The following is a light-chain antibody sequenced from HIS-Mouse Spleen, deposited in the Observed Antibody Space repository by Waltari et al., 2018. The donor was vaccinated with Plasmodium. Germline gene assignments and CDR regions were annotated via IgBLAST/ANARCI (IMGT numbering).Light chain of an antibody. J-gene: IGKJ3*01. Sequence: EIVMTQSPATLSVSPGERATLSCRASQSVSSNLAWDQQKPGPAPRLLIYGASTRATGIPARFSGSGSGTEFTLTISSLQSEDSAVYYCQQYNNWSFTFGPGTKVDIK. CDR2: GAS. V-gene: IGKV3-15*01. CDR3: QQYNNWSFT. CDR1: QSVSSN.